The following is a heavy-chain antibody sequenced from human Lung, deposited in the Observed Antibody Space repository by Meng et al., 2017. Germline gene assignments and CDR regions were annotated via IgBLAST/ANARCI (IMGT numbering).Heavy chain of an antibody. V-gene: IGHV1-2*06. CDR1: GYTFDAYW. J-gene: IGHJ4*02. CDR2: IDPNNDHT. Sequence: QGQLVQSGPEVKKPGASVKLSCKPSGYTFDAYWIHWLRQAPGQGLEWMGRIDPNNDHTQYAQNFQGRVTMTSDTSISTVYMELNGLRSDDTAVYYCARDEDISAAGKLFGDYWGQGTLVTVSS. D-gene: IGHD6-13*01. CDR3: ARDEDISAAGKLFGDY.